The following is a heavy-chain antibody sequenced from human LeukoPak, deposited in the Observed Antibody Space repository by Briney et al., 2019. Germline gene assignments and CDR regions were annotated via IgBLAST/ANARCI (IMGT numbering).Heavy chain of an antibody. D-gene: IGHD3-22*01. Sequence: SGGSLRLSCAASGFTFSSYGMHWVRQAPGKGLEWVAVISYDGSNKYYADSVKGRFTISRDNSKNTLCLQMNSLRAEDTAIYYCVKDGSVVVASTDAFDIWGQGTMVTVSS. V-gene: IGHV3-30*18. CDR1: GFTFSSYG. CDR2: ISYDGSNK. CDR3: VKDGSVVVASTDAFDI. J-gene: IGHJ3*02.